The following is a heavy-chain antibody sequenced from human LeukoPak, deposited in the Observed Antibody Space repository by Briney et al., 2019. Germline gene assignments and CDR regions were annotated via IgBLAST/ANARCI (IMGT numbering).Heavy chain of an antibody. D-gene: IGHD4-23*01. CDR2: INHSGST. Sequence: SETLSLTCAVYGGSFSGYYWSWIRQPPGKGLEWIGEINHSGSTNYNPSLKSRVTISVDTSKNQFSLKLSSVTAADTAVYYCARGANYGGNAVENWFDPWGQGTLVTVS. CDR1: GGSFSGYY. J-gene: IGHJ5*02. CDR3: ARGANYGGNAVENWFDP. V-gene: IGHV4-34*01.